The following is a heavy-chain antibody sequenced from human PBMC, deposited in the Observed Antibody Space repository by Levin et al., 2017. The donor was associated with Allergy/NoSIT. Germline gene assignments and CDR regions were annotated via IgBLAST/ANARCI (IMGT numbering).Heavy chain of an antibody. CDR1: GFTLNTYS. V-gene: IGHV3-48*01. Sequence: GESLKISCAASGFTLNTYSMTWVRQAPGKGLEWLSYIGSGTGTKYYADSVKGRFTISRDNAKNSLYLQMNSLRPEDTAVYYCARDLPGEREFDYWGQGTLVTVSS. J-gene: IGHJ4*02. CDR3: ARDLPGEREFDY. D-gene: IGHD4-17*01. CDR2: IGSGTGTK.